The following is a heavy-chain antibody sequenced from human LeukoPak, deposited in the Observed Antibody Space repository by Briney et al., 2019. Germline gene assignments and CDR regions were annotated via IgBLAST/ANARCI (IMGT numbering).Heavy chain of an antibody. CDR3: AKTNGYYSD. J-gene: IGHJ4*02. Sequence: GGSLRLSCAASGLTFSNYAMSWVRQAPGKGLEWVSGISGSGGTTYYADSVKGRFTISRDNSKNSLSLQVSSLRAEDTAVYYCAKTNGYYSDWGQGTLVTVSS. V-gene: IGHV3-23*01. D-gene: IGHD3-22*01. CDR2: ISGSGGTT. CDR1: GLTFSNYA.